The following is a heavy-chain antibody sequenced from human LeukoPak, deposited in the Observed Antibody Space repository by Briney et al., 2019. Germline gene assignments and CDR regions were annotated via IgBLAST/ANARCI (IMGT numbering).Heavy chain of an antibody. V-gene: IGHV3-23*01. D-gene: IGHD5-18*01. Sequence: SGGSLRLSRVASGITFSNYAVSWVRQAPEKGLDWVSVISGSAHKIRYADSVKGRFTISRDNSENIVYLQMNNLRVEDTAVYYCAGRRTGYSSGYGHWGQGTLVTVSS. CDR3: AGRRTGYSSGYGH. J-gene: IGHJ4*02. CDR1: GITFSNYA. CDR2: ISGSAHKI.